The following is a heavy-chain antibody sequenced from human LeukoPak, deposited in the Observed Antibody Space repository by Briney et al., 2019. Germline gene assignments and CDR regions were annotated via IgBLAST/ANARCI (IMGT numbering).Heavy chain of an antibody. J-gene: IGHJ4*02. D-gene: IGHD1-7*01. CDR3: ARKGLGGELGGFDS. CDR2: ISSGGSSI. Sequence: GGSLRLSCAASGFIFSDYYMSWIRQAPGKGLEWVSYISSGGSSIYYADFVKGRFTISRDNAKNSLYLQMNSLRVEDTALYHCARKGLGGELGGFDSXGQGTLVTVSS. CDR1: GFIFSDYY. V-gene: IGHV3-11*01.